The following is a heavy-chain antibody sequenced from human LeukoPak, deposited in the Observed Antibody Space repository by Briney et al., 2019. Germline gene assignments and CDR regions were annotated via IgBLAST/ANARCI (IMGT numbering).Heavy chain of an antibody. CDR1: GGSINNYY. CDR3: ARGGSYYVDY. V-gene: IGHV4-59*01. J-gene: IGHJ4*02. D-gene: IGHD3-10*01. Sequence: KPSETLSLTCTVSGGSINNYYWSWIRQPPGKGLEWIGYIYDSGSTNYKPSLKSRVTISGDTSKNRSSLNLRYVTAADTAVYYCARGGSYYVDYWGQGILVTVSS. CDR2: IYDSGST.